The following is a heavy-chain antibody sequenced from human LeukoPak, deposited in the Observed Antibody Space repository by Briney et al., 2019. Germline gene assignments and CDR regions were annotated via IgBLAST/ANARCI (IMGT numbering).Heavy chain of an antibody. CDR1: GGSFSGYY. D-gene: IGHD6-13*01. V-gene: IGHV4-31*11. CDR3: ARWHSSSSHDY. CDR2: IYYSGST. J-gene: IGHJ4*02. Sequence: PSETLSLTCAVYGGSFSGYYWSWIRQHPGKGLEWIGYIYYSGSTYYNPSLKSRVTISVDTSKNQFSLKLSSVTAADTAVYYCARWHSSSSHDYWGQGTLVTVSS.